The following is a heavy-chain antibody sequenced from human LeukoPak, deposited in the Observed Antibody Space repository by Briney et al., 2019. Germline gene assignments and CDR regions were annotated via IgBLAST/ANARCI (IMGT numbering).Heavy chain of an antibody. V-gene: IGHV1-69*13. CDR3: ARDVGGDFWSGFHYFDY. J-gene: IGHJ4*02. D-gene: IGHD3-3*01. Sequence: SVKVSCKASGYTFTGYYMHWVRQAPGQGLEWMGGIIPIFGTANYAQKFQGRVTITADESTSTAYMELSSLRSEDTAVYYCARDVGGDFWSGFHYFDYWGQGTLVTVSS. CDR2: IIPIFGTA. CDR1: GYTFTGYY.